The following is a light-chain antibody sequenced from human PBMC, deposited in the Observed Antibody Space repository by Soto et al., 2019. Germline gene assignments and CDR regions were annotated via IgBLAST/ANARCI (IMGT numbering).Light chain of an antibody. J-gene: IGLJ1*01. Sequence: QSALTQPASVSGSPGQSITISCTGTSSDVGGHNSVAWYQHNPGKAPKLMIYDVTKRPSGVPDRFSGSKSGNTASLTISGLQAEDEADYYCCSYAGSYTHVFGTGTKVTVL. CDR1: SSDVGGHNS. CDR2: DVT. CDR3: CSYAGSYTHV. V-gene: IGLV2-11*01.